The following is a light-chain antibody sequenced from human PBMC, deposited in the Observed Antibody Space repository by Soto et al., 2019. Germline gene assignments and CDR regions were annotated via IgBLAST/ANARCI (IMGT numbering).Light chain of an antibody. J-gene: IGKJ1*01. CDR3: QQSYSNPWT. Sequence: MTQSPLFLPVGPGEPASISCRSSQTLLHSNGYNYLAWYQQKQGKAPKLXIYAASSLQSGVPPRFSGSGYGTDLTITISSMKNEDFETYYCQQSYSNPWTFGHGTKVDIK. CDR1: QTLLHSNGYNY. CDR2: AAS. V-gene: IGKV1-39*01.